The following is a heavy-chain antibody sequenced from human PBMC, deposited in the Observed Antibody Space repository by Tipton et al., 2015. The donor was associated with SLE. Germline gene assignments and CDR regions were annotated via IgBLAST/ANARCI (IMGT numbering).Heavy chain of an antibody. CDR1: GFTVSSNY. D-gene: IGHD3-10*01. J-gene: IGHJ4*02. CDR3: ARDGLWFGEFSYYFDY. CDR2: IYYSGSA. V-gene: IGHV4-4*02. Sequence: GSLRLSCAASGFTVSSNYMSWVRQPPGKGLEWIGEIYYSGSANYNPSLKTRVTISVDTSKNQFSLKLSSVTAADTAVYYCARDGLWFGEFSYYFDYWGQGTLVTVSS.